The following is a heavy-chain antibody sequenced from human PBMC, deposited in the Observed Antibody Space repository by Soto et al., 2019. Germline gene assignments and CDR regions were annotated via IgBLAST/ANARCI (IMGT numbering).Heavy chain of an antibody. D-gene: IGHD3-10*01. V-gene: IGHV1-18*01. CDR2: ISAYNGNT. CDR3: ARDTNPLDTYDSGSYYYWFDP. CDR1: GYTFTSYG. Sequence: QVQLVQSGAEVKKPGASVKVSCKASGYTFTSYGISWVRQAPGQGLEWMGWISAYNGNTNYAQKLQGRATMTTETSTSTAYMELRSLRSDDTAVYSCARDTNPLDTYDSGSYYYWFDPWGQGTLVTVSS. J-gene: IGHJ5*02.